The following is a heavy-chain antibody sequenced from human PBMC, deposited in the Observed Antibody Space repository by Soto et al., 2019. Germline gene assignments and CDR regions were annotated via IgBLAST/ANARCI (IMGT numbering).Heavy chain of an antibody. Sequence: GESLKISSKGSGYSFTSYWIGWVRQVPGKGLEWVGIIYPGDSDTRYSPSFQGQVTISADKSISTAYLQWSSLKASDTAMYYCARHQVATDAFDIWGQGTMVTVSS. CDR3: ARHQVATDAFDI. V-gene: IGHV5-51*01. CDR2: IYPGDSDT. J-gene: IGHJ3*02. D-gene: IGHD5-12*01. CDR1: GYSFTSYW.